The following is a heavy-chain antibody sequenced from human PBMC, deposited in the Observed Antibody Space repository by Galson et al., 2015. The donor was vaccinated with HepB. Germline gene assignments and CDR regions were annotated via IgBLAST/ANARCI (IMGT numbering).Heavy chain of an antibody. J-gene: IGHJ6*03. CDR2: ISWNSGSI. D-gene: IGHD3-3*01. CDR3: AKDMARITIFLTYMDV. V-gene: IGHV3-9*01. CDR1: GFTFDEYC. Sequence: SLRLACAASGFTFDEYCMHWVRQAPGKGLEWVSGISWNSGSIGYADSVKGRFTIARDNAKNSLYLQTTSLRAEDTALYYCAKDMARITIFLTYMDVWGKGTTVTVSS.